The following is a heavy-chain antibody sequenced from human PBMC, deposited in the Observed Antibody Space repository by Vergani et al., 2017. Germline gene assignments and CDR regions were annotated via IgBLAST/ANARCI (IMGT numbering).Heavy chain of an antibody. V-gene: IGHV3-23*04. CDR3: AKSLRRNQYSYGCFDY. D-gene: IGHD5-18*01. Sequence: DVHLAESGGGFFQPGGSLRLSCSASGFSFNSYWMHWVRQAPGKGLEWVSAISGSGGSTYYADSVKGRFTISRDNSKNTLYLQMNSLRAEDTAVYYCAKSLRRNQYSYGCFDYWGQGTLVTVSS. CDR2: ISGSGGST. CDR1: GFSFNSYW. J-gene: IGHJ4*02.